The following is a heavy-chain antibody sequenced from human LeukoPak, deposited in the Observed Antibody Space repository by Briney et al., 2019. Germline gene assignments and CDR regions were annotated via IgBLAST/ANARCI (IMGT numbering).Heavy chain of an antibody. D-gene: IGHD6-19*01. Sequence: GESLKISCKGSEYSFTSYWIGWVRQMPGKGLEWMGVIYPGDSDTRYSPSFQGQITISADKSINTAYLQWGSLKASDTAMYYCARNSENTNGWYGEFDPWGQGTLVTVSS. V-gene: IGHV5-51*01. J-gene: IGHJ5*02. CDR3: ARNSENTNGWYGEFDP. CDR2: IYPGDSDT. CDR1: EYSFTSYW.